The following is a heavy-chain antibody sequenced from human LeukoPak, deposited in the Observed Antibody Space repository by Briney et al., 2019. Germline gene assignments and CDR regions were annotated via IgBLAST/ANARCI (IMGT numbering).Heavy chain of an antibody. J-gene: IGHJ1*01. V-gene: IGHV1-69*04. Sequence: SVKVSCKASGGTFSSYAISWVRQAPGQGLEWMGRIIPIFGIANYAQKFQGRVTITADKSTSTAYMEPSSLRSEDTAVYYCAREGYRGNYYDSSGYYENFQHWGQGTLVTVSS. CDR1: GGTFSSYA. CDR2: IIPIFGIA. D-gene: IGHD3-22*01. CDR3: AREGYRGNYYDSSGYYENFQH.